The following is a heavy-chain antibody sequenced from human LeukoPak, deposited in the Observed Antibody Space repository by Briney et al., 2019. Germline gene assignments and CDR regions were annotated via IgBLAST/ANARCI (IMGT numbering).Heavy chain of an antibody. J-gene: IGHJ4*02. CDR2: INPSGGST. D-gene: IGHD3-10*01. V-gene: IGHV1-46*01. CDR3: ARGPAWFGESYFDY. Sequence: ASVKVSCKASGYTFTSYFIHWVRQAPGQGLEWMGVINPSGGSTSYAQKFQGRVTMTRDTSTSTVYMELRSLRSEDTAVYYCARGPAWFGESYFDYWGQGTLVTVSS. CDR1: GYTFTSYF.